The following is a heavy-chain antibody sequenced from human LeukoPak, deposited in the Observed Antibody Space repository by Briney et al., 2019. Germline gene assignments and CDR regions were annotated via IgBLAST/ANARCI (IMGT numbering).Heavy chain of an antibody. Sequence: PSETLSLTCTVSGGSISSSSYYWGWIRQPPGKGLEWIGSIYYSGSTYYNPSLKSRVTISVDTSKNQFSLKLSSVTAADTAVYYCAKGLIPGDYVHYYYMDVWGKGTTVTVSS. CDR2: IYYSGST. V-gene: IGHV4-39*01. CDR1: GGSISSSSYY. J-gene: IGHJ6*03. CDR3: AKGLIPGDYVHYYYMDV. D-gene: IGHD4-17*01.